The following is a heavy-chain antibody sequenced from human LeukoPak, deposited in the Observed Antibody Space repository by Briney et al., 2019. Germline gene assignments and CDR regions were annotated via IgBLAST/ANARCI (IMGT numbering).Heavy chain of an antibody. CDR2: INRSGST. CDR1: GGSFSGYY. D-gene: IGHD1-26*01. CDR3: ARGRGSYRIYYFDY. V-gene: IGHV4-34*01. J-gene: IGHJ4*02. Sequence: PSETLSLTCAVYGGSFSGYYWSWIRQPPGKGLEWIGEINRSGSTNYNPSLKSRVTISVDTSKNQFSLKLSSVTAADTAVYYCARGRGSYRIYYFDYWGQGTLVTVSS.